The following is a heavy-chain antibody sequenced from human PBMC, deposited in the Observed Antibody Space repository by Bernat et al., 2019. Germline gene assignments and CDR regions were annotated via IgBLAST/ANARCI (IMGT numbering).Heavy chain of an antibody. CDR2: IRSKAYGGTT. D-gene: IGHD3-10*01. J-gene: IGHJ4*02. CDR3: TREVQGALDY. Sequence: EVQLVESGGGLVQPGRSLRLSCTASGFTFGDYAMSWVRQAPGKGLEWVGCIRSKAYGGTTEYAASVKGRFTISRDDSKSIAYLQMNSLKTEDTAVYYCTREVQGALDYWGQGTLVTVSS. V-gene: IGHV3-49*04. CDR1: GFTFGDYA.